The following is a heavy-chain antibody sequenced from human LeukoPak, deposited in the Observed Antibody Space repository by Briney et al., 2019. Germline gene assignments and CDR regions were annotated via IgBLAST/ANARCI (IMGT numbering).Heavy chain of an antibody. Sequence: SETLSLTCTVSGGSISSYYWSWIRQPAGKGLEWIGRIYTSGSTNYNPSLKSRVTMSVDTSKNQFSLKLSSLTAADTAVYYCAKNSYSSSWFPFDYWGQGTLVTVSS. CDR3: AKNSYSSSWFPFDY. J-gene: IGHJ4*02. CDR2: IYTSGST. CDR1: GGSISSYY. V-gene: IGHV4-4*07. D-gene: IGHD6-13*01.